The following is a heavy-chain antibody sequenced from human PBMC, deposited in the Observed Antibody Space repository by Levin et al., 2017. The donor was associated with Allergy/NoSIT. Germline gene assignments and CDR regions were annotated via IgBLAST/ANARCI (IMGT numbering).Heavy chain of an antibody. V-gene: IGHV4-4*02. Sequence: SETLSLTCAVSGASISNDNWWSWVRQPPGKRLEWIGEIYHSGTTNYNPSLKGRVTVSLDRSKNQFSLRLTSVTAADTAVYYCARDASGAVTTDAFDVWGQGTVVSVSS. CDR2: IYHSGTT. D-gene: IGHD4-17*01. CDR1: GASISNDNW. J-gene: IGHJ3*01. CDR3: ARDASGAVTTDAFDV.